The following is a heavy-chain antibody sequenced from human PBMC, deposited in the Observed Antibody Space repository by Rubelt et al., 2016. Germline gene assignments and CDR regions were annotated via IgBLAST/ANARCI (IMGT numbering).Heavy chain of an antibody. CDR3: ARPRYCSGGSCYPDY. D-gene: IGHD2-15*01. CDR1: GYSFTTYW. V-gene: IGHV5-51*01. CDR2: IYPGDSDT. Sequence: SCNGSGYSFTTYWIGWVRQMPGKGLEWMGIIYPGDSDTRYIPSFQGQVTISDDKSINSPYLQWSSLKASDTAIYYCARPRYCSGGSCYPDYWGQGTLVTVSS. J-gene: IGHJ4*02.